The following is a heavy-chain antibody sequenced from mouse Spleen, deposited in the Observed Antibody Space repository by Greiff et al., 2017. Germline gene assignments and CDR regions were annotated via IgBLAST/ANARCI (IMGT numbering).Heavy chain of an antibody. Sequence: EVMLVESGGGLVQPGESLKLSCESNEYEFPSHDMSWVRKTPEKRLELVAAINSDGGSTYYPDTMERRFIISRDNTKKTLYLQMSSLRSEDTALYYCARQGYYGSSYEGHFDVWGAGTTVTVSS. CDR1: EYEFPSHD. D-gene: IGHD1-1*01. CDR3: ARQGYYGSSYEGHFDV. CDR2: INSDGGST. J-gene: IGHJ1*01. V-gene: IGHV5-2*03.